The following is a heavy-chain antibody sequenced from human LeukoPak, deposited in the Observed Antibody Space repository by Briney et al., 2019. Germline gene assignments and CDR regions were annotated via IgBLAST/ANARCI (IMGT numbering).Heavy chain of an antibody. D-gene: IGHD5-18*01. V-gene: IGHV4-59*01. Sequence: SETLSLTCTVSGGSISSYYWSWIRQPPGKGLEWIGYIYYSGSTNYNPSLKSRVTLSVDTSKNQFSLKLSSVTAADTAVYYCAREDWADTAMAYDAFDIWGQGTMVTVSS. CDR3: AREDWADTAMAYDAFDI. CDR1: GGSISSYY. J-gene: IGHJ3*02. CDR2: IYYSGST.